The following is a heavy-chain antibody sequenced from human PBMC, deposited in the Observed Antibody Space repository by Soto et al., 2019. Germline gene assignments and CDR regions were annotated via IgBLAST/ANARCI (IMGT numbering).Heavy chain of an antibody. CDR3: ARDPLRYYDSSGYYASDY. D-gene: IGHD3-22*01. J-gene: IGHJ4*02. Sequence: GGSLRLSCAASEFTVSSNYMNWVRQAPGKGLEWVSYISSSSSTIYYADSVKGRFTISRDNAKNSLYLQMNSLRDEDTAVYYCARDPLRYYDSSGYYASDYWGQGTLVTVS. CDR1: EFTVSSNY. CDR2: ISSSSSTI. V-gene: IGHV3-48*02.